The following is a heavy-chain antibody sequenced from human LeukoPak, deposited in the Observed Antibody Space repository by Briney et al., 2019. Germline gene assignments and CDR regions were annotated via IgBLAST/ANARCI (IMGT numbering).Heavy chain of an antibody. J-gene: IGHJ4*02. CDR1: GGTFSSYA. CDR2: IIPILGIA. D-gene: IGHD1-26*01. CDR3: ARGGIVGATTDY. Sequence: SVKVSCKASGGTFSSYAISWVRQAPGQGLEWKGRIIPILGIANYAQKFQGRVTITADKSTSTAYMELSSLRSEDTAVYYCARGGIVGATTDYWGQGTLVTVSS. V-gene: IGHV1-69*04.